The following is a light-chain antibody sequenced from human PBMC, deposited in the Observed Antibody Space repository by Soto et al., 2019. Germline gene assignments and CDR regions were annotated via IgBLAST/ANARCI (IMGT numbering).Light chain of an antibody. CDR1: NSDIGPYNY. V-gene: IGLV2-14*01. CDR2: AVT. J-gene: IGLJ2*01. CDR3: SSYRSDSTVV. Sequence: QSVLTQPASVSGSPGQSVTISCTGTNSDIGPYNYVSWYQQLPGQAPKLLIYAVTYRSSGISIRFSGSKSGNTASLTISGLQADDEGDYYCSSYRSDSTVVFGGGTKVTVL.